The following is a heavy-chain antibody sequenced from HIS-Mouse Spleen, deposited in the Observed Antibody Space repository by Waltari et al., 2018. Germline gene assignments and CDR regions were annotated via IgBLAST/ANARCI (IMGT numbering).Heavy chain of an antibody. Sequence: QVQLQESGPGLVKPSQTLSLTCPVSGGPISRGGSSCSWIRQHPGKGLEWIGYIYYSGGTYYNPSLKSRVTISVDTSKNQFSLKLSSVTAADTAVYYCATVGGYCSSTSCYDAFDIWGQGTMVTVSS. J-gene: IGHJ3*02. V-gene: IGHV4-31*03. CDR1: GGPISRGGSS. CDR2: IYYSGGT. CDR3: ATVGGYCSSTSCYDAFDI. D-gene: IGHD2-2*01.